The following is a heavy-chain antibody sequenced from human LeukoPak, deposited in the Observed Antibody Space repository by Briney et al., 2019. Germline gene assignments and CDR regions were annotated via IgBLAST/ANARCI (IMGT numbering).Heavy chain of an antibody. CDR1: GGPFSDYF. CDR2: INHRGNT. V-gene: IGHV4-34*01. Sequence: PSETLSLTCAVYGGPFSDYFWSWIRQPPGKGLEWVGEINHRGNTKYDPSLKSRVTIARDTSKNQFSLKLSSVTAADTAVYYCARGSPYCSSTSCSYSYYYYYMDVWGKGTTVTVSS. D-gene: IGHD2-2*01. CDR3: ARGSPYCSSTSCSYSYYYYYMDV. J-gene: IGHJ6*03.